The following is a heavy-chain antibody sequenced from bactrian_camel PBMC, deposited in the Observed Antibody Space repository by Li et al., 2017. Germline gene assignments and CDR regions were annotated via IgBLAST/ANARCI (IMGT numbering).Heavy chain of an antibody. D-gene: IGHD2*01. CDR1: GFTSSTID. Sequence: VQLVESGGGLVQPGGSLRLSCAASGFTSSTIDMSWVRQAPGEGLEWVSNIDRVGDMTHYTDSAKGRFTISRDNAKNTLYLQMNSLKPEDTAMYYCAVDIFYSTGNFCAYDSWGQGTQVTVS. J-gene: IGHJ4*01. CDR3: AVDIFYSTGNFCAYDS. V-gene: IGHV3S40*01. CDR2: IDRVGDMT.